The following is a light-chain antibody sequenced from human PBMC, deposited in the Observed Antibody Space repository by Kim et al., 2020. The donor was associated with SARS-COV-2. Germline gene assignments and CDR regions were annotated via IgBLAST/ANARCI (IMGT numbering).Light chain of an antibody. V-gene: IGKV3-20*01. CDR3: QQYGSSPPHT. Sequence: EIVLTQSPGTLSLSPGERATLSCRASQSVSSSYLAWYQQKPGQAPRLFIYGASSRATGIPDRFSGSGSGTDFTLTISRLEPEDFAVYYCQQYGSSPPHTFGQGTKLEI. CDR1: QSVSSSY. CDR2: GAS. J-gene: IGKJ2*01.